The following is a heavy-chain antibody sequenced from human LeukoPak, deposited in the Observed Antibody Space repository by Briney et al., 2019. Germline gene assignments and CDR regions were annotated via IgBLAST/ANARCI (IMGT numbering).Heavy chain of an antibody. V-gene: IGHV4-30-2*01. CDR2: IYHSGST. J-gene: IGHJ5*02. D-gene: IGHD6-13*01. Sequence: SETLSRTCAVSGGSISSGGYSWSWIRQPPGKGLEWIGYIYHSGSTYYNPSLKSRVTISVDRSKNQFSLKLSSVTAADTAVYYCARVVLPAGAAGYWFDPWGQGTLVTVSS. CDR3: ARVVLPAGAAGYWFDP. CDR1: GGSISSGGYS.